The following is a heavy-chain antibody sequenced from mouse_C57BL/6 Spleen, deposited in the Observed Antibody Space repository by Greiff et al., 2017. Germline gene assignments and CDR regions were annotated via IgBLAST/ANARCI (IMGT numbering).Heavy chain of an antibody. CDR2: IDPENGDT. V-gene: IGHV14-4*01. Sequence: VQLQQSGAELVRPGASVKLSCTASGFNIKDDYMHWVKQRPEQGLEWIGWIDPENGDTEYASKFQGKATITADTSSNTAYLQLSSLTSEDTAVYYCTCNCDPRYFDVWGTGTTVTVSS. CDR3: TCNCDPRYFDV. CDR1: GFNIKDDY. J-gene: IGHJ1*03. D-gene: IGHD4-1*01.